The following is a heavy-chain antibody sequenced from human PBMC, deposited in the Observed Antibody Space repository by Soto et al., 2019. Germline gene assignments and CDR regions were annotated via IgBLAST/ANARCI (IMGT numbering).Heavy chain of an antibody. V-gene: IGHV3-23*01. CDR2: ISGGSSKK. J-gene: IGHJ5*02. CDR1: GFTFSNYA. Sequence: PGGSLRLSCEASGFTFSNYAMSWVRQAPGKGLEWVSSISGGSSKKNYADSVKGRFTISRDNSKNTLFLQMSSLRVEDTAVYFCAKDSRDNSPTRDLFDTWGQGTLVTVSS. D-gene: IGHD1-20*01. CDR3: AKDSRDNSPTRDLFDT.